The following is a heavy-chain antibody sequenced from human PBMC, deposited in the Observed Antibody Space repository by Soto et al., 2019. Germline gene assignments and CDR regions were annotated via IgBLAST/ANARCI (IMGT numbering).Heavy chain of an antibody. CDR2: INHSGST. D-gene: IGHD3-10*01. CDR3: ARCSGNYGSRSYPNWFDP. J-gene: IGHJ5*02. CDR1: GGSFSGYY. V-gene: IGHV4-34*01. Sequence: PSETLALTCAVYGGSFSGYYWSWIRQPPGKGLEWIGEINHSGSTNYNPSLKSRVTISVDTSKNQFSLKLSSVTAADTAVYYCARCSGNYGSRSYPNWFDPWGQGTLVTVSS.